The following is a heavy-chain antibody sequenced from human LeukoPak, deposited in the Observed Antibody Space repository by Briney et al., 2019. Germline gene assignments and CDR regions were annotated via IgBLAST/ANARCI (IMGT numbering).Heavy chain of an antibody. D-gene: IGHD6-19*01. V-gene: IGHV3-7*01. CDR2: RKQDGSET. CDR3: AREAGTGDY. Sequence: GGSLRLSCAASGFTLRRYWMSWVLQAPGKGLEWVANRKQDGSETYYVDSVKGRFTISRDNAKSSLYLQMSSLRAEDTAVYYCAREAGTGDYWGQGSVVIVSS. J-gene: IGHJ4*02. CDR1: GFTLRRYW.